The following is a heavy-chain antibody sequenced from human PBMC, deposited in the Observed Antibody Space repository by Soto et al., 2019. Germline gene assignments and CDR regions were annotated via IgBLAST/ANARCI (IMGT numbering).Heavy chain of an antibody. D-gene: IGHD2-15*01. V-gene: IGHV4-59*01. J-gene: IGHJ5*02. Sequence: SETLSLTCTVSGASITTYYWSWIRQPPGKGLEWIGYISYSGSTDYNPSLKSRVTISFDASKNQISLQVRSATAADAAVYYCARDLREYCSDGKCNWFDPWGQGTLVTVSS. CDR1: GASITTYY. CDR2: ISYSGST. CDR3: ARDLREYCSDGKCNWFDP.